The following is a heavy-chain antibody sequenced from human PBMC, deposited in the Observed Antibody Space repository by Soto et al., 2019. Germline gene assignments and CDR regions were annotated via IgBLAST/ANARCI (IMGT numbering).Heavy chain of an antibody. J-gene: IGHJ6*02. D-gene: IGHD1-1*01. Sequence: SETLSLTCTVSGGSISSYYWSWIRQPPGKGLEWIGYIYYSGSTNYNPSLKSRVTISVDTSKNQFSLKLSSVTAADTAVYYCARVELMNTTGTTALERTYYYYGMDVWGQGTTVT. CDR3: ARVELMNTTGTTALERTYYYYGMDV. CDR2: IYYSGST. CDR1: GGSISSYY. V-gene: IGHV4-59*01.